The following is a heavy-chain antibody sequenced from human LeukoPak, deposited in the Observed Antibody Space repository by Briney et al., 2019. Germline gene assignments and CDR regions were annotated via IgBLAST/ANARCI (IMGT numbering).Heavy chain of an antibody. CDR3: AKRAPYYFDY. CDR2: ITASGGST. V-gene: IGHV3-23*01. CDR1: GFTFSSSA. Sequence: GGSLGLSCAASGFTFSSSAMSWVRQAPGEGLEWVSSITASGGSTFYADSVKGRFTISRDNAKNTLYLQMHSLRAEDTALYYCAKRAPYYFDYWGQGTLVTVSS. J-gene: IGHJ4*02.